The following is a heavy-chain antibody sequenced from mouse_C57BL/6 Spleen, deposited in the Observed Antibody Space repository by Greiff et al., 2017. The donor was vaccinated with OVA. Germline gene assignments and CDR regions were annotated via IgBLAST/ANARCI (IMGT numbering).Heavy chain of an antibody. V-gene: IGHV5-17*01. CDR3: AIYYDSAY. D-gene: IGHD1-1*01. CDR2: ISSGSSTI. Sequence: EVMLVESGGGLVKPGGSLKLSCAASGFTFSDYGMHWVRQAPEKGLEWVAYISSGSSTIYYADTVKGRFTISRDNAKNTLFLQMTSLRSEDTAMFYCAIYYDSAYWGQGTLVTVSA. J-gene: IGHJ3*01. CDR1: GFTFSDYG.